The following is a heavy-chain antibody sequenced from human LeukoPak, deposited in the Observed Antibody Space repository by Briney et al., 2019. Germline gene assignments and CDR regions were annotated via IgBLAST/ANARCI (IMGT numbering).Heavy chain of an antibody. V-gene: IGHV1-18*01. CDR2: ISAYNGNT. J-gene: IGHJ5*02. CDR1: GYTFTNYD. CDR3: ARMGSAAGTRWFDP. Sequence: SVKVSCKASGYTFTNYDINWVRQAPGQGLEWMGWISAYNGNTNYAQKLQGRVTLTTDTSTSTAYMELRSLRSDDTAVYYCARMGSAAGTRWFDPWGQGTLVTVSS. D-gene: IGHD6-13*01.